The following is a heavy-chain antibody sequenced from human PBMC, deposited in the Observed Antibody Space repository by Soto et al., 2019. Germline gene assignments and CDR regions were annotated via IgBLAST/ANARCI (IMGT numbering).Heavy chain of an antibody. J-gene: IGHJ2*01. CDR1: GFTFSSYW. D-gene: IGHD4-17*01. CDR3: ARVTDGDYVWYFDL. CDR2: IKQDGSEK. V-gene: IGHV3-7*01. Sequence: EVQLVESGGGLVQPGGSLRLSCAASGFTFSSYWMSWVRQAPGKGLEWVANIKQDGSEKYYVDSVKGRFTISRDNDKNSLYLQMNSLRAEDTAVYYCARVTDGDYVWYFDLWGRGTLVTVSS.